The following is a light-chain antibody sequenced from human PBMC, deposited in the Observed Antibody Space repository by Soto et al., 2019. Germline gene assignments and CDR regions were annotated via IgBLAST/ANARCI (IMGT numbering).Light chain of an antibody. Sequence: EIVLTQSPATLSLSPGERATLSCRASQSVSSYLAWYQQKPCQAPRLLIYDASNRATGIPARFTGSGSGTVLTLTISSLDPEDFAVYYCQQRSDWPPTFGQGTKVDI. CDR3: QQRSDWPPT. CDR2: DAS. J-gene: IGKJ1*01. CDR1: QSVSSY. V-gene: IGKV3-11*01.